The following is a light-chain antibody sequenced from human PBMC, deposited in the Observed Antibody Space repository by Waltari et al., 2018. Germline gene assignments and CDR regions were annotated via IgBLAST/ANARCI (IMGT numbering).Light chain of an antibody. CDR2: LVS. V-gene: IGKV2-28*01. CDR1: QSLLHSSGNTF. J-gene: IGKJ1*01. CDR3: MQARQTPWT. Sequence: DIVMTQSPLSLSVTPGEPASISCRSSQSLLHSSGNTFLDWYLQKPGQSPQLLIYLVSNRASGVADRFSGSGSGTDFTLKISRVEAEDVGVYFCMQARQTPWTFGQGTKVEIK.